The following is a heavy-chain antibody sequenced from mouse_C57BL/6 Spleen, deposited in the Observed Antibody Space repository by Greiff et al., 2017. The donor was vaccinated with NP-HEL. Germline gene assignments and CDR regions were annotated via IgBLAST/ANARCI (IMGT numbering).Heavy chain of an antibody. CDR1: GYTFTSYW. CDR2: IYPGNSDT. Sequence: EVQVVESGTVLARPGASVKMSCKTSGYTFTSYWMHWVKQRPGQGLEWIGAIYPGNSDTSYNQKFKGKAKLTAVTSASTSYMELSSLTNEDSAVYYCTKNYYGSSYDWYFDVWGTGTTVTVSS. CDR3: TKNYYGSSYDWYFDV. J-gene: IGHJ1*03. D-gene: IGHD1-1*01. V-gene: IGHV1-5*01.